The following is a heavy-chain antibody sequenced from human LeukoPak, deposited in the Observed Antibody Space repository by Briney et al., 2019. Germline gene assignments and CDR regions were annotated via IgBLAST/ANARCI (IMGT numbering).Heavy chain of an antibody. D-gene: IGHD2-15*01. Sequence: GGSLRLSCAASGFTSSSYWMSWVRQAPGKGLEWVANIKQDGSEKYYVDSVKGRFTISRDNAKNSLYLQMNSLRAEDTAVYYCARLYCSGGSCCSITAFDYWGQGTLVTVSS. CDR1: GFTSSSYW. J-gene: IGHJ4*02. CDR3: ARLYCSGGSCCSITAFDY. V-gene: IGHV3-7*01. CDR2: IKQDGSEK.